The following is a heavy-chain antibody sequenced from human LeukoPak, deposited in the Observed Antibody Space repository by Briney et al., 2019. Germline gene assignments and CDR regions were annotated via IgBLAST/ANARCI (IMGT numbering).Heavy chain of an antibody. V-gene: IGHV3-21*04. Sequence: GGSPRLSCAASGFTFSSYSMNWVRQAPGKGLEWVSSISSSSSYIYYADSVKGRFTIYRDNAKNSLYLQMNSLRAEDTAVYYCAKMLSGSYGMVDYWGQGTLVTVSS. CDR2: ISSSSSYI. CDR1: GFTFSSYS. D-gene: IGHD1-26*01. CDR3: AKMLSGSYGMVDY. J-gene: IGHJ4*02.